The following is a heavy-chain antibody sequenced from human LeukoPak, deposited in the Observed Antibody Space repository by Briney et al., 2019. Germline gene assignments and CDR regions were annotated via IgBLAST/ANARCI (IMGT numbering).Heavy chain of an antibody. J-gene: IGHJ5*02. V-gene: IGHV4-39*01. Sequence: SETLSLTCTVSGGSISSSSYYWGWIRQPPGKGRERIGSIYYSGSTYYNPSLKSRVTISVDTSKNQFSLKLSSVTAADTAVYYCARHKEVLLWFGELSGTWFDPWGQGTLVTVSS. CDR3: ARHKEVLLWFGELSGTWFDP. CDR2: IYYSGST. D-gene: IGHD3-10*01. CDR1: GGSISSSSYY.